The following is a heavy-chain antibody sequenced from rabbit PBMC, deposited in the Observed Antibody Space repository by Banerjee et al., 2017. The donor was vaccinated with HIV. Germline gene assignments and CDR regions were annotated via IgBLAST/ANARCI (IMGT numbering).Heavy chain of an antibody. CDR3: ARDLAGVIGWNFNL. J-gene: IGHJ4*01. CDR2: INTSSGNT. CDR1: GFSFSSKYV. V-gene: IGHV1S43*01. D-gene: IGHD4-1*01. Sequence: QEQLEESGGDLVKPEGSLTLTCTASGFSFSSKYVMCWVRQAPGKGLEWIACINTSSGNTVYASWAKGRFTISRSTSLNTVDLKMTSLTAADTASYFCARDLAGVIGWNFNLWGPGTLVTVS.